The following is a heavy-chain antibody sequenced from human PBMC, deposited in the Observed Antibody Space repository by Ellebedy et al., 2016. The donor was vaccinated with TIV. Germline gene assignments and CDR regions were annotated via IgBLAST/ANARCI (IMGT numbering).Heavy chain of an antibody. J-gene: IGHJ5*01. Sequence: GESLKISXKVSGYSFASFWIGWVRQMPGKGLEWMGIIYPGDSDTRYSPSFQGQVTISADNSIDTAYLQWSSLEASDTAIYYCARGIAVAGIGNWFDSWGQGTLVTVSS. CDR1: GYSFASFW. CDR3: ARGIAVAGIGNWFDS. CDR2: IYPGDSDT. V-gene: IGHV5-51*01. D-gene: IGHD6-19*01.